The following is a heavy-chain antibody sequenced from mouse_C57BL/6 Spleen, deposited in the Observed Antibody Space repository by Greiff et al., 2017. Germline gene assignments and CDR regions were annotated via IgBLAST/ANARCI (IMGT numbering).Heavy chain of an antibody. Sequence: QVQLQQSGAELVRPGTSVKVSCKASGYAFTNYLIEWVKQRPGQGLEWIGVINPGSGGTNYNEKFKGKATLTADKSSSTAYMQLSSLTSEDSAVYFCARRVWDGEYFDYWGQGTTLTVSS. D-gene: IGHD4-1*01. CDR3: ARRVWDGEYFDY. V-gene: IGHV1-54*01. J-gene: IGHJ2*01. CDR2: INPGSGGT. CDR1: GYAFTNYL.